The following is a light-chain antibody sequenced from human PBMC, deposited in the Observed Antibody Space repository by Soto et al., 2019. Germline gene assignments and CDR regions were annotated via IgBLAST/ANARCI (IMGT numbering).Light chain of an antibody. CDR1: QGISNY. Sequence: DIQMTQSPSSLSPSVGDRVTITCRASQGISNYLAAYQQKPGKVPKLMIYAASTLQSGVPSRFSDSRSGTDFTLAISSLQPEDGATYYCRKYNSAHQTFGQGTKGEIK. CDR3: RKYNSAHQT. V-gene: IGKV1-27*01. CDR2: AAS. J-gene: IGKJ1*01.